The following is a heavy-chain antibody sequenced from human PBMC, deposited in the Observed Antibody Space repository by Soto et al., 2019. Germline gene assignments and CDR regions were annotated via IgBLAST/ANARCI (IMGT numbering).Heavy chain of an antibody. Sequence: GGSLRLSCAASGFTFSDYYMSWIRQAPGKGLEWVSYISSSSYTNYADSVKGRFTISRDNAKNSLYLQMNSLRAEDTAVYYCARGQYYDFWSGYYPNWFDPWGQGTLVTVSS. CDR3: ARGQYYDFWSGYYPNWFDP. D-gene: IGHD3-3*01. CDR2: ISSSSYT. CDR1: GFTFSDYY. V-gene: IGHV3-11*06. J-gene: IGHJ5*02.